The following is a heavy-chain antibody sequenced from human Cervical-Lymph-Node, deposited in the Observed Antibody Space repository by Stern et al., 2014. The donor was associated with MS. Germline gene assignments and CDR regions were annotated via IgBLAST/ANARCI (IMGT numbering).Heavy chain of an antibody. D-gene: IGHD6-19*01. CDR2: IGWDGNET. J-gene: IGHJ6*02. CDR3: ASLAVAGTGGMDV. V-gene: IGHV3-9*01. CDR1: GFTFDDYA. Sequence: QLVESGGGLAQPGGSLRLSCLAAGFTFDDYAMHWVRPAPGKGLQWGRGIGWDGNETVYTDSVKGRFTFSRDNAKNSLYLQMNSLRPDDTALYYCASLAVAGTGGMDVWGQGATVTVSS.